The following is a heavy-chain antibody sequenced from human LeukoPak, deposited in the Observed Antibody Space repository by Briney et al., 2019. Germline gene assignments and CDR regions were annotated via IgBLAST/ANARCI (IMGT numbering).Heavy chain of an antibody. J-gene: IGHJ3*01. CDR1: GFSFSAYS. CDR2: ISSSSSTI. CDR3: AKANPLIVGARAGGPINF. D-gene: IGHD1-26*01. Sequence: GGSLRLSCAASGFSFSAYSMNWLRQAPGKGLEWVSYISSSSSTIYYADSVKGRFTISRDNSKNTLYLQMNSLRTEDTAVYYCAKANPLIVGARAGGPINFWGQGTMVTVSS. V-gene: IGHV3-48*01.